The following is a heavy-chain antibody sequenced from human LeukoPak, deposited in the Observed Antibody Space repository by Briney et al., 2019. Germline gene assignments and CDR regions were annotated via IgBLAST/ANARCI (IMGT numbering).Heavy chain of an antibody. J-gene: IGHJ4*02. CDR3: AKDWAGNGGFDY. CDR1: GFTFSSYG. V-gene: IGHV3-30*18. D-gene: IGHD4-23*01. CDR2: ISYDGSKK. Sequence: GRSLRLSCAASGFTFSSYGMHWVRQAPGKGLEWVAVISYDGSKKYYAESVKGRFTISRDNSKNTLYLQVNSLRAEDTAVYYCAKDWAGNGGFDYWGQGTLVTVSS.